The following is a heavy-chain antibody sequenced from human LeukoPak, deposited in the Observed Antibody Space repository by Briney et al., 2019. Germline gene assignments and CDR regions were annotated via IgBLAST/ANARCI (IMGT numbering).Heavy chain of an antibody. CDR3: ARGPMYYYGSGSYPFDY. CDR2: IYYSGST. D-gene: IGHD3-10*01. J-gene: IGHJ4*02. Sequence: SETLSLTCTVSGGSNSSYYWSWIRQPPGKGLEWIGYIYYSGSTNYNPSLKSRVTISVDTSKNQFSLKLSSVTAADTAVYYCARGPMYYYGSGSYPFDYWGQGTLVTVSS. V-gene: IGHV4-59*01. CDR1: GGSNSSYY.